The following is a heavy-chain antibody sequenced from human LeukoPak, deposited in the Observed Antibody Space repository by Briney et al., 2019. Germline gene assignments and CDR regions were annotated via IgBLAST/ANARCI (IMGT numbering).Heavy chain of an antibody. CDR1: GFTFSGYA. CDR2: ISGSGNSP. CDR3: AKGHNYGDYGIYFDF. J-gene: IGHJ4*02. Sequence: GGSLRLSCAASGFTFSGYAMSWVRQAPGKGLEWVSVISGSGNSPYYADSVKGRFTISRDNSKNTLYLQMSSLRAEDTAIYYCAKGHNYGDYGIYFDFWGQGTLVTVSS. V-gene: IGHV3-23*01. D-gene: IGHD4-17*01.